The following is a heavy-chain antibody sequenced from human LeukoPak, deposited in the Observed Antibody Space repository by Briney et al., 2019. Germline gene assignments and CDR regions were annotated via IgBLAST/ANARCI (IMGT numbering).Heavy chain of an antibody. CDR2: ISYDGSNK. CDR1: GFTFSSYA. Sequence: GGSLRLSCAASGFTFSSYAMHWVRQAPGKGLEWVAVISYDGSNKYYADSVKGRFPISRDNSKNTLYLQMNSLRAEDTAVYYCARDPYTVTTIWRNYFDYWGQGTLVTVSS. CDR3: ARDPYTVTTIWRNYFDY. J-gene: IGHJ4*02. V-gene: IGHV3-30-3*01. D-gene: IGHD4-17*01.